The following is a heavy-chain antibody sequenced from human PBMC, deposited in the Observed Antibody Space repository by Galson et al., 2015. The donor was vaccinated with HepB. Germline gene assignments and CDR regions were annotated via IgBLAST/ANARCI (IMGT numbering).Heavy chain of an antibody. CDR1: GYTFTGYY. J-gene: IGHJ5*02. Sequence: KVSCKASGYTFTGYYMHWVRQMPGKGLEWMGIIYPGDSDTRYSPSFQGQVTISADKSISTAYLQWSSLKASDTAMYYCARGGIVGAIGWFDPWGQGTLVTVSS. CDR2: IYPGDSDT. CDR3: ARGGIVGAIGWFDP. D-gene: IGHD1-26*01. V-gene: IGHV5-51*01.